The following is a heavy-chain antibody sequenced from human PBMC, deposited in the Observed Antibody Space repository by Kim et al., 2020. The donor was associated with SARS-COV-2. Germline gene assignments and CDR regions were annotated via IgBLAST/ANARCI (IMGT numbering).Heavy chain of an antibody. CDR3: VKALGTGDY. CDR2: ISDDGSRT. D-gene: IGHD6-13*01. J-gene: IGHJ4*02. V-gene: IGHV3-64D*09. Sequence: GGSLRLSCSASGFSFTRFPMHWVRQAPGKGLEHVSAISDDGSRTYYTDSVKGRFTISRDNSKNTLYLQMSSLRSEDTAIYYCVKALGTGDYWGQGTLVTVSS. CDR1: GFSFTRFP.